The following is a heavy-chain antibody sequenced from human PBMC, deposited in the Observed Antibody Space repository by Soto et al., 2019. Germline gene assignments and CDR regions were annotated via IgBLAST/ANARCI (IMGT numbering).Heavy chain of an antibody. Sequence: QVQLQESGPGLVKPSGTLSLTCAVSGGSISSSNWWSWVRQPPGKGLEWIGEIYHSGSTNYNPSLKSRVTISGDKSKNQFSLKLSSVPAADTAVYYCARGREITLVRGASPYWGQGTLVTVSS. V-gene: IGHV4-4*02. CDR1: GGSISSSNW. CDR2: IYHSGST. CDR3: ARGREITLVRGASPY. J-gene: IGHJ4*02. D-gene: IGHD3-10*01.